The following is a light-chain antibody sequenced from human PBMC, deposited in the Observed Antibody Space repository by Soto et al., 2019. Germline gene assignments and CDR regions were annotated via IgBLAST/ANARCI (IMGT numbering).Light chain of an antibody. V-gene: IGKV1-39*01. J-gene: IGKJ5*01. Sequence: DIQMTQSQSSLSASVEDRVIITCRASQSISNHLNWYQQKPGKAPKLLIYAASSLQSAVPSRFSGSLSGIDFTLTMSSLQPEDFAVYYGQQFNTLPPITVGVGARLWI. CDR1: QSISNH. CDR3: QQFNTLPPIT. CDR2: AAS.